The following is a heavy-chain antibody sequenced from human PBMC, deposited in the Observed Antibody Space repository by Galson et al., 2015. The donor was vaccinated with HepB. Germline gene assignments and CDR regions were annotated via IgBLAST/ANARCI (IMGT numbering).Heavy chain of an antibody. J-gene: IGHJ6*02. CDR2: IIPIFGTT. V-gene: IGHV1-69*06. CDR3: ARITPGYYFYYAMDV. Sequence: SVKVSCKASGGTFSGYGVSWVRQAPGQGLEWMGTIIPIFGTTHYAQRFQGRVKITADTSTSAAFMELSSLRSEDTAVYYCARITPGYYFYYAMDVWGQGTTVTVSS. CDR1: GGTFSGYG. D-gene: IGHD2-15*01.